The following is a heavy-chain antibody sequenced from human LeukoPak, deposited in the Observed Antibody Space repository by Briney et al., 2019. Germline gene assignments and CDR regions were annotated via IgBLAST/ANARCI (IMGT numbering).Heavy chain of an antibody. Sequence: SETLSLTCTVSGGSIRSYYWSWIRQPPGKGLEWIGYIYYSGSTNHNPSLKSRVTISVDTSKNQFSLKLSSVTAADTAVYYCARHYDSSGYWFYFDYWGQGTLVTVSS. J-gene: IGHJ4*02. V-gene: IGHV4-59*08. CDR1: GGSIRSYY. CDR3: ARHYDSSGYWFYFDY. CDR2: IYYSGST. D-gene: IGHD3-22*01.